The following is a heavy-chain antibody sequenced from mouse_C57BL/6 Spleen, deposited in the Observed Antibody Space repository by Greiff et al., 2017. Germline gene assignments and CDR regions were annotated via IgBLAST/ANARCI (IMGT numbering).Heavy chain of an antibody. CDR3: ARSGSSSWYFDV. CDR1: GYAFTNYL. J-gene: IGHJ1*03. CDR2: INPGRGGT. D-gene: IGHD1-1*01. V-gene: IGHV1-54*01. Sequence: QVQLQQSGAELVRPGTSVKVSCKASGYAFTNYLIEWVKQRPGQGLEWIGVINPGRGGTNYNEKFKGKATLTADKSSSTAYMQLSSLTSEDSAVYFCARSGSSSWYFDVWGTGTTVTVSS.